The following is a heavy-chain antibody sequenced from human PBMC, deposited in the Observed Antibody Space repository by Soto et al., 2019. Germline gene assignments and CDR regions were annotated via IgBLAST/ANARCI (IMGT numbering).Heavy chain of an antibody. D-gene: IGHD3-3*01. V-gene: IGHV2-5*02. CDR3: AHRVLRTVFGVVTTTAIYFDF. CDR2: IYWDDDK. Sequence: QITLNESGPTQVKPRQTLTLTCTFSGFSLTTSGVGVGWIRQSPGKAPEWLALIYWDDDKRYSPSLKSRLTITKDTTNNQVVLTMADLDPADTATYYCAHRVLRTVFGVVTTTAIYFDFWGHGTPVAVSS. CDR1: GFSLTTSGVG. J-gene: IGHJ4*01.